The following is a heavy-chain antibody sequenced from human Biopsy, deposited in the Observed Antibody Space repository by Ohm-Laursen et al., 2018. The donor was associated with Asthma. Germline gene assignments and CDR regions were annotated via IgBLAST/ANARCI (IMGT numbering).Heavy chain of an antibody. V-gene: IGHV4-30-4*01. CDR2: VFWSGTT. CDR3: ARVASYGDLYFGIDV. Sequence: SQTLSLTCTVGGAYIGSRDHHWSWIRQSPGTGLEWIGFVFWSGTTHYNRSLERRLSISIDKTRNEFSMTLRSVTAADTAVYFCARVASYGDLYFGIDVWGPGTTVSVS. D-gene: IGHD4-17*01. J-gene: IGHJ6*02. CDR1: GAYIGSRDHH.